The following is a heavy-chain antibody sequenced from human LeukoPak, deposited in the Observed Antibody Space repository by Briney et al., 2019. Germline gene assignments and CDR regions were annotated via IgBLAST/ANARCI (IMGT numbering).Heavy chain of an antibody. CDR2: IYHSGST. Sequence: SGTLSLTCAVSGGSISSSNWWSWVRQPPGKGLEWIREIYHSGSTNYNPSLKSRVTISVDKSKNQFSLKLSSVTAADTAVYYCARDNDSSGYYYAFRYWGQGTLVTVSS. D-gene: IGHD3-22*01. CDR3: ARDNDSSGYYYAFRY. J-gene: IGHJ4*02. CDR1: GGSISSSNW. V-gene: IGHV4-4*02.